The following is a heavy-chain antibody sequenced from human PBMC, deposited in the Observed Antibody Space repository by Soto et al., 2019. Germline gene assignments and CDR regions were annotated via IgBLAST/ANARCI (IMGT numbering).Heavy chain of an antibody. D-gene: IGHD1-1*01. J-gene: IGHJ4*02. Sequence: PSETLSLTCTVSGGFIDFYYWSWIRQAPGKGLEWIGCSYYSGTTTYNPSFKSRVSISIDTSKTQFSLRLRSVTAADTAVYYCARRQNWNNLFDTWGQGKLVTVSS. CDR1: GGFIDFYY. CDR3: ARRQNWNNLFDT. V-gene: IGHV4-59*08. CDR2: SYYSGTT.